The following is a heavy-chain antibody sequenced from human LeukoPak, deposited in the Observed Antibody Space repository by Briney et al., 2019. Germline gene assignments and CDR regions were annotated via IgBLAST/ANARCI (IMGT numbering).Heavy chain of an antibody. Sequence: GGSLRLSCAASGFTFSSYAMSWVRQAPARGLEWVSSLRGNGETFYADSVKGRFTISRDNSKNTLYLQMNSLRAEDTAVYYCAKGEIVVVPAAYDYWGQGTLVTVSS. CDR2: LRGNGET. CDR3: AKGEIVVVPAAYDY. D-gene: IGHD2-2*01. CDR1: GFTFSSYA. V-gene: IGHV3-23*01. J-gene: IGHJ4*02.